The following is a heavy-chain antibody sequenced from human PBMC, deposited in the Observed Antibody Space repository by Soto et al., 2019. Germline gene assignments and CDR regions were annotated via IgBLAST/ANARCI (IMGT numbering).Heavy chain of an antibody. CDR2: ISAYNGNT. CDR1: GYTFTSYG. Sequence: QVQLVQSGAEVKKPGASVKVSCKASGYTFTSYGISWVRQAPGQGLEWMGWISAYNGNTNYAQKLQGRVTMTTDTSTSTAHMALRSLRSDDTAVYYCARDPRQERDDSYYYYDMDVWGQGTTVTASS. V-gene: IGHV1-18*01. J-gene: IGHJ6*02. CDR3: ARDPRQERDDSYYYYDMDV. D-gene: IGHD1-26*01.